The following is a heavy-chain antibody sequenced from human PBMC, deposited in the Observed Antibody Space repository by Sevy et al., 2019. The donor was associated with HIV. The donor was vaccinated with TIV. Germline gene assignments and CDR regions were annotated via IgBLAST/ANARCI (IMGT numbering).Heavy chain of an antibody. J-gene: IGHJ5*02. CDR3: ARWGGSSGYHH. V-gene: IGHV1-8*02. CDR1: EYTFASYD. CDR2: MNPNSGQT. Sequence: ASVKVSCKASEYTFASYDMGWVRQAAGQGLEWMGRMNPNSGQTAYAQKFQGRVIMTRNTSISTAYMELSSLTFEDTAVYFCARWGGSSGYHHWGQGTLVTVSS. D-gene: IGHD3-22*01.